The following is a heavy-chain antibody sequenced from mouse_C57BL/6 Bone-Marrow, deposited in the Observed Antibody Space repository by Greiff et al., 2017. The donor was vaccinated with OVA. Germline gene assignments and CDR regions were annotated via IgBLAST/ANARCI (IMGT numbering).Heavy chain of an antibody. Sequence: VQLQQSGPGLVQPSQSLSITCTVSGFSLTSYGVHWVRQSPGKGLEWLGVIWRGGSTDYNAAFISRLSISKDNSKSQVFFKMNSLQADDTAIYYCARTEVTKVVEGYAMDYWGQGTSVTVSS. J-gene: IGHJ4*01. V-gene: IGHV2-2*01. CDR1: GFSLTSYG. CDR2: IWRGGST. CDR3: ARTEVTKVVEGYAMDY. D-gene: IGHD1-1*01.